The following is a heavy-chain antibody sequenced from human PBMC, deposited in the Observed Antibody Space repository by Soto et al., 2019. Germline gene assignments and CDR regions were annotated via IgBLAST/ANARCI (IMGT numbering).Heavy chain of an antibody. Sequence: SETLSLTCTVSGGSISSYYWSWIRQPPGKGLEWIGYIYYSGRTNYNPSLKGRVTISVDTSKHQFSLQLSSETAADTAVYYWARDSDLPSGVRSYDFWSGFRGGGMDVWGHGTTVTVSS. CDR3: ARDSDLPSGVRSYDFWSGFRGGGMDV. J-gene: IGHJ6*02. CDR1: GGSISSYY. CDR2: IYYSGRT. D-gene: IGHD3-3*01. V-gene: IGHV4-59*01.